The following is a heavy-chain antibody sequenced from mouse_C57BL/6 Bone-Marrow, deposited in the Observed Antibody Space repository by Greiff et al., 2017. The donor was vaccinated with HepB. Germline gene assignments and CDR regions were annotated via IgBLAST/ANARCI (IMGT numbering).Heavy chain of an antibody. D-gene: IGHD1-1*01. CDR1: GFTFTDYY. CDR3: ARYTTVVEYYFDY. V-gene: IGHV7-3*01. J-gene: IGHJ2*01. CDR2: IRNKANGYTT. Sequence: EVKVVESGGGLVQPGGSLSLSCAASGFTFTDYYMSWVRQPPGKALEWLGFIRNKANGYTTEYSASVKGRFTISRDNSQSILYLQMNALRAEDSATYYCARYTTVVEYYFDYWGQGTTLTVSS.